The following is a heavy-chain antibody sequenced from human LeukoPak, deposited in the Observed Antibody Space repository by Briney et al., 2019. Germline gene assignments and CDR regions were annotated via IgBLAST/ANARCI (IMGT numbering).Heavy chain of an antibody. D-gene: IGHD3-16*01. V-gene: IGHV3-30-3*02. Sequence: GGSLRLSCAASGFTFSSYAMHWVRQAPGKGLEWVAVISYDGSNKYYADSVKGRFTISRDNSKNTLYVQMSSLRADDTAVYYCAKDTPLCYFDYWGQGTQVTVSS. CDR1: GFTFSSYA. J-gene: IGHJ4*02. CDR3: AKDTPLCYFDY. CDR2: ISYDGSNK.